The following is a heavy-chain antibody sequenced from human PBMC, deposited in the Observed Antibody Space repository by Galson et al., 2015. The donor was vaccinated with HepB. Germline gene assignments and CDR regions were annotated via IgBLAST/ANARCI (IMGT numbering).Heavy chain of an antibody. D-gene: IGHD6-13*01. V-gene: IGHV3-9*01. Sequence: SLRLSCAASGFNFDNYAMHWVRQAPGKGLEWVSGVSWHSGNIDHADSVKGRFTISRDNAKDSLYLQMNSLTVEDTASYYCAKGPGAAAGKGYFQHWGQGILVIVSS. CDR2: VSWHSGNI. CDR3: AKGPGAAAGKGYFQH. CDR1: GFNFDNYA. J-gene: IGHJ1*01.